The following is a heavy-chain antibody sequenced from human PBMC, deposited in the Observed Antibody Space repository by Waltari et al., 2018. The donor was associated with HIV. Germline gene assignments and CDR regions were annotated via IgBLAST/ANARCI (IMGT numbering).Heavy chain of an antibody. Sequence: QLQLQESGPGLVKPSETLSLTCTVSGGSISSSSYYWGWIRQPPGKGLEWIGSIYYSGSTYYNPSLTSRVTISVDTSKNQFSLKLSSVTAADTAVYYCARQYYYDILTGYSPYNWFDPWGQGTLVTVSS. J-gene: IGHJ5*02. CDR1: GGSISSSSYY. CDR2: IYYSGST. V-gene: IGHV4-39*01. CDR3: ARQYYYDILTGYSPYNWFDP. D-gene: IGHD3-9*01.